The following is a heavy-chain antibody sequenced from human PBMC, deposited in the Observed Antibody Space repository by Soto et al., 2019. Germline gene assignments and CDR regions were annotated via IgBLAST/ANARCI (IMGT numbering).Heavy chain of an antibody. CDR3: ARQIGRGSWSLDH. V-gene: IGHV4-39*01. CDR1: GGSISSSDYW. CDR2: IYYTGST. J-gene: IGHJ4*02. D-gene: IGHD6-13*01. Sequence: PSETLSLTCTVSGGSISSSDYWWGWIRQPPGKGLEWIGSIYYTGSTYYNPSLKSRVIISVDTSKNQFSLRLSSVTAADTAVYYCARQIGRGSWSLDHWGQGTLVTVSS.